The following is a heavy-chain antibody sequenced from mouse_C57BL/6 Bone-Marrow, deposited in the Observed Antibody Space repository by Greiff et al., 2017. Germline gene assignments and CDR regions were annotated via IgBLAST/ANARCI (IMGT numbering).Heavy chain of an antibody. CDR2: IDPSDSYT. CDR3: ARGGEFDY. Sequence: VQLQQPGAELVKPGASVKLSCKASGYTFTSYWMPWVKQRPGQGLEWIGEIDPSDSYTNYNQKFKGKATLTVDTSSSTAYMQLSSLTSEDSAVYYCARGGEFDYWGQGTTLTVSS. J-gene: IGHJ2*01. CDR1: GYTFTSYW. V-gene: IGHV1-50*01.